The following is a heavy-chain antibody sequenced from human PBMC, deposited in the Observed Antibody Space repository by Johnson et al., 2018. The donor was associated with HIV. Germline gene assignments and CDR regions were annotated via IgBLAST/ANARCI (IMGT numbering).Heavy chain of an antibody. CDR2: IGTAGDT. CDR1: GFTFSTHD. CDR3: ARSPLYDTTIFDI. D-gene: IGHD3-22*01. J-gene: IGHJ3*02. V-gene: IGHV3-13*01. Sequence: VQLVESGGGLAQPGGPLRLSCAASGFTFSTHDMHWVRQAPGKGLEWVSAIGTAGDTYYPGPVTGRFTISRENAKNSLYLQMNSLSVWDTAVYYCARSPLYDTTIFDIWGQGTSVTFSS.